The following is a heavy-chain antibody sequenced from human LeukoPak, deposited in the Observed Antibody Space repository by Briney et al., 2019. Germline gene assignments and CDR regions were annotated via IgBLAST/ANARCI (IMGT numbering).Heavy chain of an antibody. CDR2: ISSSSSYI. D-gene: IGHD3-22*01. J-gene: IGHJ4*02. Sequence: PGGSLRLSCAASGFTFSSYSMNWVRQAPGKGLEWVSSISSSSSYIYYADSVKGRFTISRDNAKNSLYLQMNSLRAEDTAVYYCARDQDSSGINFDYWGQGTLVTVSS. CDR1: GFTFSSYS. V-gene: IGHV3-21*01. CDR3: ARDQDSSGINFDY.